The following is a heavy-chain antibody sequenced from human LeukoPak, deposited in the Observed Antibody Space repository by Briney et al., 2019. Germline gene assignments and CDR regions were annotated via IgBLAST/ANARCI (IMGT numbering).Heavy chain of an antibody. CDR1: GGSISSSSYY. CDR2: IYYSGST. CDR3: ARPLDCSSTSCLFDP. V-gene: IGHV4-39*01. Sequence: SETLSLTCTVSGGSISSSSYYWGWIRQPPGKGLEWIGSIYYSGSTYSNPSLKSRVTISVDTSKNQFSLKLSSVTAADTAVYYCARPLDCSSTSCLFDPWGQGTLVTVSS. D-gene: IGHD2-2*01. J-gene: IGHJ5*02.